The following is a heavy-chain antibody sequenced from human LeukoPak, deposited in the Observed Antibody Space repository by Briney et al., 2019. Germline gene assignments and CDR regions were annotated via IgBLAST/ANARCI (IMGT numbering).Heavy chain of an antibody. V-gene: IGHV3-21*01. D-gene: IGHD6-13*01. CDR2: IGSVKNYV. CDR1: GFIFSSYS. Sequence: PGGSLRLSCAASGFIFSSYSMNWVRQAPGKGLEWVSSIGSVKNYVYYTDSARGRFTISRDNAKNSLYLQMDSLRAEDTAVYYCARETDSSEFDYWGQGALVTVSS. J-gene: IGHJ4*02. CDR3: ARETDSSEFDY.